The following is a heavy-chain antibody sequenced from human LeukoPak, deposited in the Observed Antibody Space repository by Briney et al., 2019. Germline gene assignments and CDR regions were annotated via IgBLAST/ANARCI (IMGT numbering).Heavy chain of an antibody. CDR1: RFTFSSYA. CDR2: ISYDGSNK. J-gene: IGHJ4*02. V-gene: IGHV3-30-3*01. Sequence: PGGSLRLSCAASRFTFSSYAMHWVRQAPGKGLEWVAVISYDGSNKYYADSVKGRFTISRDNSKNTLYLQMNSLRAEDTAVYYCARDDSGTFRFVGYFDYWGQGTLVTVSS. CDR3: ARDDSGTFRFVGYFDY. D-gene: IGHD3-10*01.